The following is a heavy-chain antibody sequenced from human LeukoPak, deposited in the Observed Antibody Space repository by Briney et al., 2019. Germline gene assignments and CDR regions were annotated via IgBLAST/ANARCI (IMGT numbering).Heavy chain of an antibody. CDR2: INSDGSST. D-gene: IGHD6-19*01. CDR1: GFTFSSHW. V-gene: IGHV3-74*01. CDR3: ASLGIAVAASDY. J-gene: IGHJ4*02. Sequence: PGGSLRLSCAASGFTFSSHWMHWVRQAPGKGLVWVSRINSDGSSTSYADSVKGRFTISRDNAKNTLYLQMNSLRAEDTAVYYCASLGIAVAASDYWGQGTLVTVSS.